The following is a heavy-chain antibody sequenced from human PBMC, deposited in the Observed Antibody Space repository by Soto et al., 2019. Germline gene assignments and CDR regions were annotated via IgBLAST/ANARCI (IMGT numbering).Heavy chain of an antibody. J-gene: IGHJ6*02. V-gene: IGHV4-34*01. CDR2: INHSGST. D-gene: IGHD2-15*01. CDR3: ASILGYGMDV. Sequence: AENLSITCAVYGGSFSGYYWSWIRQPPGKGLEWIGEINHSGSTNYNPCLTSRVTISVDTSKYQFSLKLSSVTAADTAVYYGASILGYGMDVWGQGTTVTVSS. CDR1: GGSFSGYY.